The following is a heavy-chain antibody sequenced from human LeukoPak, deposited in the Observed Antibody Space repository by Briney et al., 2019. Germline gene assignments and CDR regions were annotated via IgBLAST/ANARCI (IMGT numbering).Heavy chain of an antibody. V-gene: IGHV3-74*01. CDR2: INSDGSSI. CDR3: ARASSTSCYY. J-gene: IGHJ4*02. Sequence: GGSLRLSCAASGFTFSSYWMHWVRQAPGKGLVWVSRINSDGSSINYADSVKGRFTISRDNAKNTLYLQMDSLRVEDTAVYYCARASSTSCYYWGQGTLVTVSS. CDR1: GFTFSSYW. D-gene: IGHD2-2*01.